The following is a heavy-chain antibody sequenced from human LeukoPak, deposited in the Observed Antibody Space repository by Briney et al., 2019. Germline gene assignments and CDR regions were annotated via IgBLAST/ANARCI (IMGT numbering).Heavy chain of an antibody. J-gene: IGHJ4*02. CDR1: GGSISSSGYF. V-gene: IGHV4-39*07. CDR2: VYYGGTT. CDR3: AREYSSSRYGY. Sequence: PSETLSLTCSVSGGSISSSGYFWGWIRQPPGKGLEWIGSVYYGGTTYYNPSLKSRVTISVDTSKNQFSLRLSSVTAADTAVYYCAREYSSSRYGYWGQGTLVSVSS. D-gene: IGHD2-2*01.